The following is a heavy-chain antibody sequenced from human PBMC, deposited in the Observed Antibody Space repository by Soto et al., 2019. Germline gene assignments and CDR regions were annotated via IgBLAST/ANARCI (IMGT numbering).Heavy chain of an antibody. D-gene: IGHD4-17*01. CDR3: ARDQGYGDYYYYYYGMDV. CDR1: GFTFSSYG. Sequence: QVQLVESGGGVVQPGMSLRLSCAASGFTFSSYGMHWVRHAPGKGLEWVAVIWYDGSNKYYADSVKGRFTISRDNSKNTLYLQMNSLRAEDTAVYYCARDQGYGDYYYYYYGMDVWGQGTTVTVSS. J-gene: IGHJ6*02. CDR2: IWYDGSNK. V-gene: IGHV3-33*01.